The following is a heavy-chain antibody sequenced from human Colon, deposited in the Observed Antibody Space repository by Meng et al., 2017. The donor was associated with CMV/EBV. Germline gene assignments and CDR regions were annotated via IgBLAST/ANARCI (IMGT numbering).Heavy chain of an antibody. CDR3: AKSQGDNRYTGNS. D-gene: IGHD3-16*02. CDR2: ITGSGGGR. CDR1: GFPLSNYP. V-gene: IGHV3-23*01. J-gene: IGHJ4*02. Sequence: AASGFPLSNYPIGWVRQATGKGPWLVSGITGSGGGRYYADSVKGRFRISRENSKNTLYLQMSGLRVEETAIYYCAKSQGDNRYTGNSWGQGTLVTVSS.